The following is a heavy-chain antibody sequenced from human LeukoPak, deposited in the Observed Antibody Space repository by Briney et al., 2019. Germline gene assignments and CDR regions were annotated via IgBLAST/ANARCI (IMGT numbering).Heavy chain of an antibody. CDR1: GGSISSSSYY. CDR3: ARRRSSSWYGY. CDR2: IYYSGST. Sequence: SDTLSLTCTVSGGSISSSSYYWGWIRQPPGKGLEWIGSIYYSGSTYYNPSLKSRVTISVDTSKNQFSLKLSSVTAADTAVYYCARRRSSSWYGYWGQGTLVTVSS. V-gene: IGHV4-39*01. D-gene: IGHD6-13*01. J-gene: IGHJ4*02.